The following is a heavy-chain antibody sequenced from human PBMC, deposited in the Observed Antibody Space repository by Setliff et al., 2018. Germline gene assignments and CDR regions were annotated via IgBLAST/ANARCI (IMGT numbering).Heavy chain of an antibody. CDR3: ARVLFPDGALDNYDSSGYYYY. J-gene: IGHJ4*02. V-gene: IGHV3-21*01. Sequence: GGSLRLSCTASGLSYINDWVSWVRQAPGKGLEWVSSISSSSSYIYYADSVKGRFTISRDNAKNSLYLQMNSLRAEDTAVYYCARVLFPDGALDNYDSSGYYYYWGQGTLVTVSS. CDR2: ISSSSSYI. CDR1: GLSYINDW. D-gene: IGHD3-22*01.